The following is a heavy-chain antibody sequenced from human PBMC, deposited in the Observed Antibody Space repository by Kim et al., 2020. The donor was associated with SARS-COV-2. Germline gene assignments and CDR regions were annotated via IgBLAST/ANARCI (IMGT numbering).Heavy chain of an antibody. V-gene: IGHV3-23*01. CDR3: VKNGGSSIYSGLGV. Sequence: ADSVRGRYTISRDNYRNTLNLQMNRLRAEDAAVYYCVKNGGSSIYSGLGVWGQGTTVTVSS. D-gene: IGHD2-15*01. J-gene: IGHJ6*02.